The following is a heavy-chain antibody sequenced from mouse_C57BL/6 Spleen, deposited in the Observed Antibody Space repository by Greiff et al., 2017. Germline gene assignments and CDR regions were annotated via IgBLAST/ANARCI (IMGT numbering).Heavy chain of an antibody. V-gene: IGHV3-6*01. D-gene: IGHD2-13*01. Sequence: VQLKESGPGLVKPSQSLSLTCSVTGYSITSGYYWNWIRQFPGNKLEWMGYISYDGSNNYNPSLKNRISITRDTSKNQFFLKLNSVTTEDTATYYCAREGEKRDFDYWGQGTTLTVSS. CDR3: AREGEKRDFDY. CDR1: GYSITSGYY. J-gene: IGHJ2*01. CDR2: ISYDGSN.